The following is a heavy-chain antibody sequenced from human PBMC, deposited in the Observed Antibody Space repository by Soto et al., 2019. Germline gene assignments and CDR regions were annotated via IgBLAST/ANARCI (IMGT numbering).Heavy chain of an antibody. CDR3: ARHPPFPMPHYYGMDV. Sequence: PEGSLRLSCAASGFTFSSYSMNWVRQAPGKGLEWVSSISSSSSYIYYADSVKGRFTISRDNAKNSLYLQMNSLRAEDTAAYYCARHPPFPMPHYYGMDVWGQGATVTVSS. J-gene: IGHJ6*02. D-gene: IGHD2-2*01. V-gene: IGHV3-21*01. CDR1: GFTFSSYS. CDR2: ISSSSSYI.